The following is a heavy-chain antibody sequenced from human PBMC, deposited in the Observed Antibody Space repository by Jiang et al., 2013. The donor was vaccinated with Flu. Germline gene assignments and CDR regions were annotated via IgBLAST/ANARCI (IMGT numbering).Heavy chain of an antibody. V-gene: IGHV6-1*01. CDR3: ARARSIGAGGTNFDY. J-gene: IGHJ4*02. Sequence: SQTLSLTCAISGDSVSSNSAAWNWIRQSPSRGLEWLGRTNYRSKWYNDYPVSVKSRVTINPDTSKNQFSLQMSSVTPDDTAVYYCARARSIGAGGTNFDYWGQGTLVTVSS. CDR1: GDSVSSNSAA. D-gene: IGHD6-13*01. CDR2: TNYRSKWYN.